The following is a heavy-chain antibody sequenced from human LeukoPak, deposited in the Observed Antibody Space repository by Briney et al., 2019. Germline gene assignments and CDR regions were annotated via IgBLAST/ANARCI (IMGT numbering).Heavy chain of an antibody. V-gene: IGHV4-59*01. CDR3: ARGGGTSFDAFDI. CDR2: IYYIGNT. J-gene: IGHJ3*02. Sequence: SETLSLTCTVSDDSITSYYWTWIRQPPGKGLEWIGYIYYIGNTNYNPSLKSRVSISVDTSKNQFSLNLSSVTAADTAVYYCARGGGTSFDAFDIWGQGTMVTVSS. CDR1: DDSITSYY. D-gene: IGHD4-23*01.